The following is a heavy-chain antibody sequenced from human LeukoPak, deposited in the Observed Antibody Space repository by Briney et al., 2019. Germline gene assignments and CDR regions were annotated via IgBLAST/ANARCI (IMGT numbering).Heavy chain of an antibody. CDR2: INPSGGST. V-gene: IGHV1-46*01. J-gene: IGHJ5*02. D-gene: IGHD3-3*01. CDR1: GYTFTSYY. CDR3: ARERGDFNWFDP. Sequence: ASVKASCKASGYTFTSYYMHWVRQAPGQGLEWMGIINPSGGSTSYAQKFQGRVTMTRDTSTSTVYMELSSLRSEDTAVYYCARERGDFNWFDPWGQGTLVTVSS.